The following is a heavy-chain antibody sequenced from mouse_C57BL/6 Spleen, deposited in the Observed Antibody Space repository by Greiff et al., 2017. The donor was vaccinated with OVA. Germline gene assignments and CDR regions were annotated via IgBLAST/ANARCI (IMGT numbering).Heavy chain of an antibody. CDR1: GYSIPSGYY. V-gene: IGHV3-6*01. J-gene: IGHJ3*01. D-gene: IGHD2-12*01. CDR3: ARETYDEGFAY. Sequence: EVKLVEPGPGLVKPSQSLPLTCFVTGYSIPSGYYWNWFRQFPGNKLEWLGYISYEGSNNYNPSLKNRISITRDTSKNQFFLKLNSVTTEETATYYCARETYDEGFAYWGQGTLVTVSA. CDR2: ISYEGSN.